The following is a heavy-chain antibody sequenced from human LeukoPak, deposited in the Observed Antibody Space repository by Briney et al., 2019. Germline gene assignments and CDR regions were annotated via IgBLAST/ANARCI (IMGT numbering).Heavy chain of an antibody. CDR3: ATGRLNYGYLDY. CDR1: GGSISGYY. CDR2: IYYSGST. Sequence: SETLSLTCAVSGGSISGYYCSWIRQPPGKELEWIGHIYYSGSTNYNPSLKSRVTISVDTSKNEFSLKVTSVTTADTAMYYCATGRLNYGYLDYWGQGTLVTVSS. J-gene: IGHJ4*02. D-gene: IGHD3-10*01. V-gene: IGHV4-59*01.